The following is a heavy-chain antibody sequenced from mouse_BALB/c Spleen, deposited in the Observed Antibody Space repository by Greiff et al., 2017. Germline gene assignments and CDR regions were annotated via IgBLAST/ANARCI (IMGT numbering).Heavy chain of an antibody. CDR3: ARGYGSRN. J-gene: IGHJ2*01. CDR1: GFNIKDTY. D-gene: IGHD1-1*01. V-gene: IGHV14-3*02. Sequence: VQLQQSGAELVKPGASVKLSCTASGFNIKDTYMHWVKQRPEQGLEWIGRIDPANGNTKYDPKFQGKATITADTSSNTAYLQLSSLTSEDTAVYYCARGYGSRNWGQGTTLTVAS. CDR2: IDPANGNT.